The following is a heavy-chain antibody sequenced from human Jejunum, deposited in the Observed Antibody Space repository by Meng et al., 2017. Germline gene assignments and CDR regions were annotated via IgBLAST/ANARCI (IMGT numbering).Heavy chain of an antibody. J-gene: IGHJ4*02. Sequence: SGPTLVQPTQTLTLPCYLSGLSLSTTGMRVSWIRQPPGKALKWLARIDWDDDKFYNRSSKTRLTISKDTSKTQVVLTMTNMGPLDTATYYCARIWEDTGDYADYWGQGTLVTVSS. CDR1: GLSLSTTGMR. CDR3: ARIWEDTGDYADY. V-gene: IGHV2-70*04. D-gene: IGHD1-26*01. CDR2: IDWDDDK.